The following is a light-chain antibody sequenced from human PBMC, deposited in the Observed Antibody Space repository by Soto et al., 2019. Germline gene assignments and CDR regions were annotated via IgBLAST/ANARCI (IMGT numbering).Light chain of an antibody. CDR3: QQRSTWPLT. J-gene: IGKJ4*01. V-gene: IGKV3-11*01. CDR1: QSIRGY. Sequence: EILLAQSPATLSLSPGEIATLSCRASQSIRGYLAWYQQKPGQAPRLLIFDASNRATGIPARFSGTGSGTDFTLTISSLEPEDFAVYYCQQRSTWPLTFGGGTKVE. CDR2: DAS.